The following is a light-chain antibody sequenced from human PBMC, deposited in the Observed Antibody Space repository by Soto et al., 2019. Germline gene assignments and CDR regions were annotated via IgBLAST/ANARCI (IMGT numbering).Light chain of an antibody. CDR3: QKFNKWPWT. CDR2: DAS. Sequence: EIVMTQSPVPLSVSPGERATLSCRASESVGSNLAWYQQKPGQPPRLIIYDASMRETGVPPRFSGSGSGTEFTLTISNLQSEDVAMYFCQKFNKWPWTLGQGTKVDIK. CDR1: ESVGSN. V-gene: IGKV3-15*01. J-gene: IGKJ1*01.